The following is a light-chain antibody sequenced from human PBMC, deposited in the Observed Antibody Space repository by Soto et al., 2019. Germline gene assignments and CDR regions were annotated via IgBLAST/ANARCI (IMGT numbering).Light chain of an antibody. J-gene: IGKJ5*01. CDR2: GAS. CDR3: QQYGSSPLT. CDR1: QSISNN. Sequence: IVMTQSPATLSVSPGESATLSCRASQSISNNLAWYQQRPGQSPRLLIYGASTRATGIPARFSGSGSGTDFTLTISRLEPEDFAVYYCQQYGSSPLTFGQGTRLEIK. V-gene: IGKV3-15*01.